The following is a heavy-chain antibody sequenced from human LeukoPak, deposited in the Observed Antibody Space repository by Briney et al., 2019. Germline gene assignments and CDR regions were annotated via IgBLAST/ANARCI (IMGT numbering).Heavy chain of an antibody. CDR2: ISSSGSTI. J-gene: IGHJ3*02. Sequence: GGSLRLSCAASGFTFSDYYMSWIRQAPGKGLEWVSYISSSGSTIYYADSVKGRFTISRDNAKNSLYLQMNSLRAEDPAVYYCAKDRSAFYYDSIGPRDAFDIWGQGTMVTVSS. V-gene: IGHV3-11*04. CDR1: GFTFSDYY. CDR3: AKDRSAFYYDSIGPRDAFDI. D-gene: IGHD3-22*01.